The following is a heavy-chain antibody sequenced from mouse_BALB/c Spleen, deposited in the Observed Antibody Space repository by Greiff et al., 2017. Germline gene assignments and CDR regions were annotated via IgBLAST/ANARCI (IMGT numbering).Heavy chain of an antibody. V-gene: IGHV5-6-4*01. Sequence: EVQVVESGGGLVKPGGSLKLSCAASGFTFSSYTMSWVRQTPEKRLEWVATISSGGSYTYYPDSVKGRFTISRDNAKNTLYLQMSSLKSEDTAMYYCTRVGNYYAMDYWGQGTSVTVSS. J-gene: IGHJ4*01. CDR1: GFTFSSYT. CDR2: ISSGGSYT. D-gene: IGHD1-1*02. CDR3: TRVGNYYAMDY.